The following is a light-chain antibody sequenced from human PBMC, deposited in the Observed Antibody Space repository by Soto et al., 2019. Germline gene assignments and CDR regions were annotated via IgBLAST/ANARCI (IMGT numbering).Light chain of an antibody. V-gene: IGKV3-11*01. Sequence: EIVLTQCPATLSLSPGDRATLSCRASQTVSTYLAWYRQKPGQAPRLLIYDASNRATDIPTRFSGSGSGTNFSLTISNLEPEDLAVYYCQQRSSWPLTFGGGTKVDIK. CDR3: QQRSSWPLT. CDR2: DAS. CDR1: QTVSTY. J-gene: IGKJ4*01.